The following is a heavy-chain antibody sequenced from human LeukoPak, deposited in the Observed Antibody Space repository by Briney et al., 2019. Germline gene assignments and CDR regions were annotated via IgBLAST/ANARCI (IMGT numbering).Heavy chain of an antibody. V-gene: IGHV4-30-4*07. Sequence: SETLSLTCAVSGDSISSGGYAWSWIRQTPGKGLEWIAYIHDSGSTYYNPSLKSRVNISVDTSKNQFSVKLNSVTAADTAVYYCARVAAAAGNNWFDPWGQGTLVTVSS. CDR1: GDSISSGGYA. CDR3: ARVAAAAGNNWFDP. D-gene: IGHD6-13*01. CDR2: IHDSGST. J-gene: IGHJ5*02.